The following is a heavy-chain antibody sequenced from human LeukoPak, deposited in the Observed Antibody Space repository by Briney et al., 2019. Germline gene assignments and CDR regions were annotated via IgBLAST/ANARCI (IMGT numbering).Heavy chain of an antibody. CDR1: GFTVSGNY. J-gene: IGHJ1*01. V-gene: IGHV3-66*01. Sequence: GGSLRLSCAVSGFTVSGNYMNWVRQAPGKGLEWVSMIYGGGTTYYADSVKGRFTISRDNSKNTLNLQMNSLRAEDTAVYYCAREGIAAAGEHWGQGTLVTVSS. CDR3: AREGIAAAGEH. D-gene: IGHD6-13*01. CDR2: IYGGGTT.